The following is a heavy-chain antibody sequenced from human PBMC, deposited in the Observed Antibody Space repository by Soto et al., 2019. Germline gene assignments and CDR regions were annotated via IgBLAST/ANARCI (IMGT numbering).Heavy chain of an antibody. Sequence: EVQLVESGGGLVKPGGSLRLSCAASGFTLSNAWMSWVRQAPGKGLEWVGRIKSKTDGGTTDYAAPVKGRFTISRDDSKNTLYLQMNSLKTEDTAVYYCTRGYSYGYYFDYWGQGTLVTVSS. CDR1: GFTLSNAW. CDR2: IKSKTDGGTT. J-gene: IGHJ4*02. CDR3: TRGYSYGYYFDY. V-gene: IGHV3-15*01. D-gene: IGHD5-18*01.